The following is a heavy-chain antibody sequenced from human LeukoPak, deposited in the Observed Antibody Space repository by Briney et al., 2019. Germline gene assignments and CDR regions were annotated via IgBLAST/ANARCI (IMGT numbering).Heavy chain of an antibody. CDR1: GGSISSSSYY. CDR2: IYYSGST. J-gene: IGHJ4*02. CDR3: ARDPREDYDILTGYYTYYFDY. D-gene: IGHD3-9*01. V-gene: IGHV4-39*07. Sequence: NPSETLSLTCTVSGGSISSSSYYWGWIRQPPGKGLEWIGSIYYSGSTYYNPSLKSRVTISVDTSKNQFSLKLSSVTAADTAVYYCARDPREDYDILTGYYTYYFDYWGQGTLVTVSS.